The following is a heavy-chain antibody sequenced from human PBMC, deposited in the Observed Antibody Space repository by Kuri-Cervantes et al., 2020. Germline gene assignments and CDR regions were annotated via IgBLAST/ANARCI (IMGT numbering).Heavy chain of an antibody. D-gene: IGHD3-3*01. CDR1: GYTFTYRY. J-gene: IGHJ4*02. Sequence: ASVKVSCKASGYTFTYRYLHWVRQAPGQALEWMGWMNPNSGNTGYAQKFQGRVTMTRNTSISTAYMELSSLRSEDTAVYYCARVSLYDFPDYWGQGTLVTVSS. V-gene: IGHV1-8*02. CDR2: MNPNSGNT. CDR3: ARVSLYDFPDY.